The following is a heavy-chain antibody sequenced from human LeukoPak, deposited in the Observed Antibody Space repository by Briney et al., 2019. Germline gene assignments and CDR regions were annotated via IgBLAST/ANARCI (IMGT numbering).Heavy chain of an antibody. CDR1: GFTFSSYA. D-gene: IGHD3-10*01. CDR3: ASYGSGSYYNRGDAFDI. CDR2: ISGSGGST. J-gene: IGHJ3*02. Sequence: GGSLRLSCAASGFTFSSYAMSWVRQAPGKGLEWVSAISGSGGSTYYADSVKGRFTISRDNSKNTLYLQMNSLRAEDTAVYYCASYGSGSYYNRGDAFDIWGQGTMVTVSS. V-gene: IGHV3-23*01.